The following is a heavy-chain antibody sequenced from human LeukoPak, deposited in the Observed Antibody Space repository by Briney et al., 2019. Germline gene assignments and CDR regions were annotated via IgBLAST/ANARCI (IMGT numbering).Heavy chain of an antibody. J-gene: IGHJ4*02. CDR3: ARGHGDYYAPYFDY. CDR1: GYSITTGHY. V-gene: IGHV4-38-2*02. D-gene: IGHD4-17*01. CDR2: IYHGETT. Sequence: SETLSLTCTVSGYSITTGHYWGWIRQPPGRGLEWIGSIYHGETTYYNPSLKTRLTISLDTSKNQFSLKLSSVTAADTAVYYCARGHGDYYAPYFDYWGQGTLVTVSS.